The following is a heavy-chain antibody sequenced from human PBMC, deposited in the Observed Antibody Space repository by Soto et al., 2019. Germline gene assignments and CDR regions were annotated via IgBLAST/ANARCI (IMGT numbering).Heavy chain of an antibody. J-gene: IGHJ4*02. CDR1: GGSISSSSYY. CDR2: IYYSGST. D-gene: IGHD5-18*01. V-gene: IGHV4-39*01. CDR3: ARHVEDTAMVTNDY. Sequence: SVTLSLTCTVSGGSISSSSYYWGWIRQPPGKGLEWIGSIYYSGSTYYNPSLKSRVTISVDTSKNQFSLKLSSVTAADTAVYYCARHVEDTAMVTNDYWGQGTLVTVSS.